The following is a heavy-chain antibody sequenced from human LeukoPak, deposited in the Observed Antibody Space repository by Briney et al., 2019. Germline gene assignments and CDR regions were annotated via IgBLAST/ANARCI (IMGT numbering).Heavy chain of an antibody. CDR3: ARDGYYYDSSGYYYYFDY. CDR1: GFTFSSYW. V-gene: IGHV3-7*05. Sequence: GGSLRLSCGASGFTFSSYWMSWVRQAPGKGLEWVANINQDGSERYYVDSVKGRLTISRDNAKNSLYLQMNSLRAEDTAVYYCARDGYYYDSSGYYYYFDYWGQGTLVTVSS. J-gene: IGHJ4*02. CDR2: INQDGSER. D-gene: IGHD3-22*01.